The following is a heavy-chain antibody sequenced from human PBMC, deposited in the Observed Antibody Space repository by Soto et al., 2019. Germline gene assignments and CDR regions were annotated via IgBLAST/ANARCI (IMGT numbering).Heavy chain of an antibody. CDR3: ARGYCSSTSCYVDYHHYGMAV. CDR2: IIPIFGTA. D-gene: IGHD2-2*01. Sequence: SVNVSCKASGGTFSGYAISWVRQAPGQGLEWMGGIIPIFGTANYAQKFQGRVTITADESTSTAYMELSSLRSEDTAVYYCARGYCSSTSCYVDYHHYGMAVWGQGTTVTVSS. V-gene: IGHV1-69*13. CDR1: GGTFSGYA. J-gene: IGHJ6*01.